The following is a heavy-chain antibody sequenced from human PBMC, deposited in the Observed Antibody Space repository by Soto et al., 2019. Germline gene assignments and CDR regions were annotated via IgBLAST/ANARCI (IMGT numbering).Heavy chain of an antibody. D-gene: IGHD6-13*01. V-gene: IGHV6-1*01. CDR1: GDSVSSNSAA. Sequence: PSQTLSLTCAISGDSVSSNSAAWNWIRQSPSRCFVWLGRTSYSFNWYNFYAVSLKSRIPFNPDTSKNQFSLLLNSVTPEDTAVYYCARGGGQQLTNWFDPWGQGTLVTSPQ. J-gene: IGHJ5*02. CDR2: TSYSFNWYN. CDR3: ARGGGQQLTNWFDP.